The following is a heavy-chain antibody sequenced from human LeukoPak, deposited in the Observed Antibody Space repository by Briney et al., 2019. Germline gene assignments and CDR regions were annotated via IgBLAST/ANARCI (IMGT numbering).Heavy chain of an antibody. CDR1: GGSISSYY. V-gene: IGHV4-59*01. J-gene: IGHJ4*02. CDR2: IYYSGST. D-gene: IGHD2-2*03. CDR3: ARDGYLAVDY. Sequence: SSETLSLTCTVSGGSISSYYWSWIRQPPGKGLEWIGYIYYSGSTNYNPSLKSRVTISVDTSKNQFSLKLSSVTAADTAVYYCARDGYLAVDYWGQGTLVTVSS.